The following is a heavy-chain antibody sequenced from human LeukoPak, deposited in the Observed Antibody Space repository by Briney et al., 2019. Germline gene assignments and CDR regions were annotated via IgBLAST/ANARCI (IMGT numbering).Heavy chain of an antibody. CDR2: INRDGSST. CDR1: GFTLSSYW. CDR3: ARVEDGYNWGYYYYYYGMDV. D-gene: IGHD5-24*01. Sequence: GGSLRLSCAASGFTLSSYWMHWVRQAPGKGLVWVSRINRDGSSTSYADSVKGRFTISRDNAKNTLYLQMNSLRAEDTAVYYCARVEDGYNWGYYYYYYGMDVWGQGTTVTVSS. J-gene: IGHJ6*02. V-gene: IGHV3-74*01.